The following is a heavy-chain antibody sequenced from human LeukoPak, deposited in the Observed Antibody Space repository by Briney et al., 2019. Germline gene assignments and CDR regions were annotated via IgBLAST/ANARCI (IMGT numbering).Heavy chain of an antibody. V-gene: IGHV3-23*01. CDR1: GFAFSSYA. CDR2: ISGSGGST. J-gene: IGHJ4*02. CDR3: ARAPAPEGIDY. D-gene: IGHD2-2*01. Sequence: GGSLRLSCAASGFAFSSYAMSWVRQAPGKGLEWVSTISGSGGSTYYADSVKGRFTISRDNAKNSLYLQMNSLRAEDTAVYYCARAPAPEGIDYWGQGTLVTVSS.